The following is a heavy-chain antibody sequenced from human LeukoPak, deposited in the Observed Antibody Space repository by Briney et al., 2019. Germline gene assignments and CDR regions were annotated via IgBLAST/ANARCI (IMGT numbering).Heavy chain of an antibody. D-gene: IGHD1-26*01. V-gene: IGHV1-8*01. J-gene: IGHJ4*02. CDR3: ARGARVGATTPFDY. CDR1: GYTFTSYD. Sequence: GASVKVSCKASGYTFTSYDINWVRQATGQGREWMGWMNPNSGNTGYAQKFQGRVTMTRNTSISTAYMALSSLRSEDTAVYYCARGARVGATTPFDYWGQGTLVTVSS. CDR2: MNPNSGNT.